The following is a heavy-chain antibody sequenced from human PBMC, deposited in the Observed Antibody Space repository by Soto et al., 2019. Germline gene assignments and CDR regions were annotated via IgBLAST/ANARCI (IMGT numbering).Heavy chain of an antibody. CDR3: ERQLNYYGSGSYGDY. CDR1: GGSISSSSYY. V-gene: IGHV4-39*01. J-gene: IGHJ4*02. CDR2: IYYSGST. Sequence: SETLSLTCTVSGGSISSSSYYWGWIRQPPGKGLEWIGSIYYSGSTYYNPSLKSRVTISVDTSKNQFSLKLSSVTAADTAVYYCERQLNYYGSGSYGDYWGQGTLVTVSS. D-gene: IGHD3-10*01.